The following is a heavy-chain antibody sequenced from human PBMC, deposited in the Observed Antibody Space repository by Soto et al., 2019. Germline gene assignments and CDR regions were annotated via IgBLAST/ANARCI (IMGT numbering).Heavy chain of an antibody. Sequence: ASVKVSCKASGYTFTSYGISWVRQAPGQGLEWMGWISAYNGNTNYAQKLQGRVTMTTDTSTRTAYMELMSLRSDDTAVYYCARDQNAGFYCSGGSCYSFDYWGQGTLVTVSS. V-gene: IGHV1-18*01. J-gene: IGHJ4*02. CDR3: ARDQNAGFYCSGGSCYSFDY. D-gene: IGHD2-15*01. CDR2: ISAYNGNT. CDR1: GYTFTSYG.